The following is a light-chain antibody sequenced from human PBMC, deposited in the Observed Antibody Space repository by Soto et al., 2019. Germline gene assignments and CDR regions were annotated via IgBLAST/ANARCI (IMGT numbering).Light chain of an antibody. CDR2: GAS. CDR1: QSVSSSY. V-gene: IGKV3-20*01. J-gene: IGKJ5*01. Sequence: ENVLTQSPGTLSLSPGERATLSCRASQSVSSSYLAWFRQKPGQAPRLLIYGASSRATGIPDRFSGSGSGTDFTLTISRLEPEDFAVYYCQQYGNLITFGQGTRLEIK. CDR3: QQYGNLIT.